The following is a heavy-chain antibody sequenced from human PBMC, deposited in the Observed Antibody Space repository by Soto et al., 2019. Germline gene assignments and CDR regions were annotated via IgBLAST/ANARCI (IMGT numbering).Heavy chain of an antibody. CDR2: IWYDGTKK. CDR1: GFTFNYYG. D-gene: IGHD3-3*01. V-gene: IGHV3-33*01. CDR3: ARDGSSTHLYYGLDV. Sequence: PGGCLRLSCVASGFTFNYYGIHWVRPAPGKGLGWVAVIWYDGTKKDYVDSVQGRFTFSRDSARNTVHLQMNSLRADDTAIYYCARDGSSTHLYYGLDVWGQEILVTVSS. J-gene: IGHJ4*03.